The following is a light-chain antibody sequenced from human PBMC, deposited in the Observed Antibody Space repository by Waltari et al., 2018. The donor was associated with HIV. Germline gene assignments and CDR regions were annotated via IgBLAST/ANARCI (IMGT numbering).Light chain of an antibody. Sequence: QSALTQPASVSGSPGQSITISCTGTTSDVGGYDFAPWFQQHPGKAPHLLIYDVTSRPSGTSDRFSGSKSGATASLTISGLQAEDEADYYCSSYATNTTVIFGGGTKVTVL. CDR3: SSYATNTTVI. J-gene: IGLJ2*01. V-gene: IGLV2-14*03. CDR2: DVT. CDR1: TSDVGGYDF.